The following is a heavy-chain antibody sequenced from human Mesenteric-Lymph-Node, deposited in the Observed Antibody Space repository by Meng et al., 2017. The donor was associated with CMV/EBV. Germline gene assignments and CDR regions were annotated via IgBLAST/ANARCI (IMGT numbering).Heavy chain of an antibody. V-gene: IGHV4-39*01. J-gene: IGHJ5*02. CDR1: GASLSSFYY. CDR3: AGRFPLWHSTRLDPFGA. CDR2: VHYTGST. Sequence: RQSGPGQVKPWEPRSPSSIVSGASLSSFYYCGWIPQPPRRGMGWIGIVHYTGSTASTPSLTCRVTVSVDTSTHRFCLTLTSVTAAAPAVLYCAGRFPLWHSTRLDPFGAWGQGTLVTVSS. D-gene: IGHD6-19*01.